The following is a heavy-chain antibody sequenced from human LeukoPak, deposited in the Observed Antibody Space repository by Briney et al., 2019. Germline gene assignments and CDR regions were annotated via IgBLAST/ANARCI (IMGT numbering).Heavy chain of an antibody. J-gene: IGHJ3*02. CDR1: AFTLSDYY. Sequence: PGGSLRLSCAASAFTLSDYYMSWIRQAPGKGLEWVSYISSSGSTIYYADSVKGRFTISRDNAKNSLYLQMNSLRAEDTAVYYCASSSGWRPHDAFDIWGQGTMVTVSS. CDR2: ISSSGSTI. V-gene: IGHV3-11*01. CDR3: ASSSGWRPHDAFDI. D-gene: IGHD6-19*01.